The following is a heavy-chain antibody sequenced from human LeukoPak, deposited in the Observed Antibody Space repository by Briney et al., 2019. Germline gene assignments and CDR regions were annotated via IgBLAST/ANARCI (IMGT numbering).Heavy chain of an antibody. CDR1: GYTLTELS. CDR3: ATDHVVGATGEFDY. Sequence: GASVTVSCKVSGYTLTELSMHWVRQAPGKGLEWMGGFDPEDGETIYAQKFQGRVTMTEDTSTDTAYMELSSLRSEDAAVYYCATDHVVGATGEFDYWGQGTLVTVSS. CDR2: FDPEDGET. V-gene: IGHV1-24*01. D-gene: IGHD1-26*01. J-gene: IGHJ4*02.